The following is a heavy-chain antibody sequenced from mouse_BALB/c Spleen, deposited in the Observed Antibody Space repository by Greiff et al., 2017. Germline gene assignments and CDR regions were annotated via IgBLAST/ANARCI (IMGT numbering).Heavy chain of an antibody. Sequence: EVKVVESGGGLVQPGGSLRLSCATSGFTFGDFYMEWVRQPPGKRLEWIAASRNKANDYTTEYSASVKGRFIVSRDTSQSILYLQMNALRAEDTAIYYCARDADGYLFDYWGQGTTLTVSS. J-gene: IGHJ2*01. CDR1: GFTFGDFY. V-gene: IGHV7-1*02. CDR3: ARDADGYLFDY. CDR2: SRNKANDYTT. D-gene: IGHD2-3*01.